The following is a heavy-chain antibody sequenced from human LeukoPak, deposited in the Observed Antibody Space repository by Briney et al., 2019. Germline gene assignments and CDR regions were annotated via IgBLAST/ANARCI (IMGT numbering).Heavy chain of an antibody. J-gene: IGHJ4*02. CDR2: INHSGST. V-gene: IGHV4-34*01. Sequence: NPSESLSLTCAVYGGSFSGYYWSWIRQPPGKGLEWIGEINHSGSTNYNPSLKSRVTISVDTSKTQFSLKLSSVTAADTAVYYRAVGWKEYYFDYWGQGTLVTVSS. CDR3: AVGWKEYYFDY. CDR1: GGSFSGYY. D-gene: IGHD1-1*01.